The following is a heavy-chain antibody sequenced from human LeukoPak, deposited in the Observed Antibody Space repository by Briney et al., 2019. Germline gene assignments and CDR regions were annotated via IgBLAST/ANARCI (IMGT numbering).Heavy chain of an antibody. D-gene: IGHD2-21*01. J-gene: IGHJ4*02. CDR2: TYYRSEWYS. Sequence: SQTLSLTCAISGDSVSSNSASWTWIRQSPSRGLERLGRTYYRSEWYSDYAVSVRSRITINSDTSSNQLSLHLNSVTPEDTAVYYCARGTSRAYNYWGQGTLVTVSS. V-gene: IGHV6-1*01. CDR3: ARGTSRAYNY. CDR1: GDSVSSNSAS.